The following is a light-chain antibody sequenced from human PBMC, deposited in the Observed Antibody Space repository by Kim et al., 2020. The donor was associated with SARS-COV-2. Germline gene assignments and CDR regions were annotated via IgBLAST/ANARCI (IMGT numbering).Light chain of an antibody. CDR2: KAS. V-gene: IGKV1-5*03. CDR1: HSISNW. CDR3: QQYDLYPYT. J-gene: IGKJ2*01. Sequence: SASVGDRVTISCRASHSISNWLAWFQQKPGKAPTLLIYKASNLQSGVPSRFSGSGSGTEFTLTISSLQPDDFATYFCQQYDLYPYTFGQGTKLEI.